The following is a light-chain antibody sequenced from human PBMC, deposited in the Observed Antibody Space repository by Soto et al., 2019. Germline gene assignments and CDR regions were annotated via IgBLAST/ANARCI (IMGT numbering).Light chain of an antibody. CDR1: SSDVGAYNF. J-gene: IGLJ1*01. V-gene: IGLV2-8*01. CDR3: SSYAGSITIYV. CDR2: EVT. Sequence: QSALAQPPSESGSPGQSVTISCTGTSSDVGAYNFVSWYQQLPGKAPKLMIYEVTKRPSGVPDRFSGSKSGNTASLTVSGLQAEDEADYYCSSYAGSITIYVFGTGTKVTVL.